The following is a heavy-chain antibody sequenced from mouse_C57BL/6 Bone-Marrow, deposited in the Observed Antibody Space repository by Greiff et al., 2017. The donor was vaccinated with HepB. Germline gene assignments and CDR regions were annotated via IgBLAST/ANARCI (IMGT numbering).Heavy chain of an antibody. V-gene: IGHV1-53*01. Sequence: QVPLQQPGTELVKPGASVKLSCKASGYTFTSYWIHWVKQRPGQGLEWIGNINPRNGGTNYSEKFKSKATLTVDRSSSTAYMQLSSLSSEESAAYYCARGWLPYAMDYWGQGTSVTVSA. CDR1: GYTFTSYW. J-gene: IGHJ4*01. D-gene: IGHD2-3*01. CDR3: ARGWLPYAMDY. CDR2: INPRNGGT.